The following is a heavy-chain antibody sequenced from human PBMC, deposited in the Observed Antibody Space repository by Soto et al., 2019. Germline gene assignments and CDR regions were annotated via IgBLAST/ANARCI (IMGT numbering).Heavy chain of an antibody. CDR1: GFTFSSYA. Sequence: GGSLRLSCVASGFTFSSYAMSWVRQSPGEGLEWVSTMSGSGATTYYADSVKGRFTISRDNSKNTLYLQMNSLRGEDTAVYYWAKVQVTVSKRFDCWGQGTLVTVSS. J-gene: IGHJ4*02. CDR2: MSGSGATT. D-gene: IGHD4-17*01. CDR3: AKVQVTVSKRFDC. V-gene: IGHV3-23*01.